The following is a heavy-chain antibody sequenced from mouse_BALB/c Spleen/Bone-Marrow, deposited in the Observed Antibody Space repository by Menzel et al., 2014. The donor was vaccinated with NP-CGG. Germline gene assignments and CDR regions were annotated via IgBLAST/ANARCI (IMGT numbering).Heavy chain of an antibody. J-gene: IGHJ1*01. CDR1: GFTFXDYY. CDR2: IRNKANGYTT. V-gene: IGHV7-3*02. Sequence: EVQRVESGGGSVQPGGSLRLSCATSGFTFXDYYMSWVRQPPGKALEWLGFIRNKANGYTTEYSASVKGRFTTSRDNSQRILYLQMNTLRAEDSATYYCARGENVGIYWYFDVWGAGTTVIVSS. CDR3: ARGENVGIYWYFDV.